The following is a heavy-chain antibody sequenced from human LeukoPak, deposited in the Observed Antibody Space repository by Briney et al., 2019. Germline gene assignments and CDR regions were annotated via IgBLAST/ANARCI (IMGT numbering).Heavy chain of an antibody. D-gene: IGHD2-21*02. CDR1: LGSTSSTSSC. CDR2: ISYSGST. Sequence: LETLSLTCTVPLGSTSSTSSCCGWISLPPGKGLGWLGSISYSGSTYYNASLKSRVTISVDTSKNQFSLKVSSMTATDTAVYYCARTWVSASRSGYFDSWGQGTLVTVSS. V-gene: IGHV4-39*01. J-gene: IGHJ4*02. CDR3: ARTWVSASRSGYFDS.